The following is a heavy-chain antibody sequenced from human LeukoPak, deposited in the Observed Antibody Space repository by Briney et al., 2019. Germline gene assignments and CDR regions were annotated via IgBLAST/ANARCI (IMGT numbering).Heavy chain of an antibody. Sequence: PGGSLRLSCATSGFEFDHCSMNWVRQAPGKGLEWISYVTGDSKGIYYADSVKGRFTISRDNAKKSVYLQMNSLRAEDTAVYYCARSTVTKRIDYWGQGTLVTVSS. J-gene: IGHJ4*02. CDR3: ARSTVTKRIDY. CDR2: VTGDSKGI. V-gene: IGHV3-48*04. CDR1: GFEFDHCS. D-gene: IGHD4-17*01.